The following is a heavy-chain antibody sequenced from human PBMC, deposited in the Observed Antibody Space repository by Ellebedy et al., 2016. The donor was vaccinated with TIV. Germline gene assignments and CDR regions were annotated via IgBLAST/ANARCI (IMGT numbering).Heavy chain of an antibody. D-gene: IGHD4-17*01. V-gene: IGHV1-69*13. CDR3: ARESPVYGDYTFDY. CDR1: GGTFSSYV. J-gene: IGHJ4*02. Sequence: SVKVSCXASGGTFSSYVISWVRQAPGQGLEWMGGIIPIFGTVNYAQKFQGRVTITADESTSTAYMELSSLRSDDTAVYYCARESPVYGDYTFDYWGQGTTVTVSS. CDR2: IIPIFGTV.